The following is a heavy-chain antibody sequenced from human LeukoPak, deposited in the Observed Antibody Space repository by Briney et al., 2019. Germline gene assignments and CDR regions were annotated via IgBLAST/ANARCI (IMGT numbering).Heavy chain of an antibody. J-gene: IGHJ4*02. D-gene: IGHD3-10*01. V-gene: IGHV1-46*01. CDR3: ARTYYYGSGSVVAFDY. Sequence: ASVKVSCKASGYTFTSYYMHWVRQAPGQGLEWMGIINPSGGSTSYAQKFQGKVTMTRDTSTSTVYTELSSLRSEDTAVYYCARTYYYGSGSVVAFDYWGQGTLVTVSS. CDR2: INPSGGST. CDR1: GYTFTSYY.